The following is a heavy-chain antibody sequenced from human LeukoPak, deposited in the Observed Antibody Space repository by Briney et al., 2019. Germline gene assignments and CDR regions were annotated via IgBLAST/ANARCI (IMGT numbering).Heavy chain of an antibody. CDR2: IKQDGSDK. CDR3: ARDQTVVVPAGSHYYYGMDV. D-gene: IGHD2-2*01. CDR1: GFTFSSYW. Sequence: GGSLSLSCAASGFTFSSYWMSWVRQAPGKGLEWVANIKQDGSDKYYVDSVKGRFTISRDNAKNSLYLQMNSLRAEDTAVYYCARDQTVVVPAGSHYYYGMDVWGQGTTVTLSS. J-gene: IGHJ6*02. V-gene: IGHV3-7*01.